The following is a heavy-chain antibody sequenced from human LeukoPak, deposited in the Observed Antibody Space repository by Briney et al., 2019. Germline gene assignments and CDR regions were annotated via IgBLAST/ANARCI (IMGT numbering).Heavy chain of an antibody. Sequence: PSETLSLTCAVYGGSFSGYYWSWIRQPAGKGLEWIGRIYTSGSTNYNPSLKSRVTMSVDTSKNQFSLKLSSVTAADTAVYYCARDCGGGSCYSGFSGGIDYLGQGTLVTVSS. CDR1: GGSFSGYY. CDR3: ARDCGGGSCYSGFSGGIDY. V-gene: IGHV4-59*10. D-gene: IGHD2-15*01. CDR2: IYTSGST. J-gene: IGHJ4*02.